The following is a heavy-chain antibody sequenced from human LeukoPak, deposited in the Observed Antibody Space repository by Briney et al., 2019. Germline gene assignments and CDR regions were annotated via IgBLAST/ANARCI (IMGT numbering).Heavy chain of an antibody. D-gene: IGHD1-26*01. CDR1: GFTFSSYA. J-gene: IGHJ6*02. Sequence: GGSLRLSCAASGFTFSSYAMHWVRQAPGKGLVYVSAISSNGGSTYYANSVKGRFTISRDNSKNPLYLQMGSLRAEDMAVYYCARGLNEWELLYYYYGMDVWGQGTTVTVSS. CDR3: ARGLNEWELLYYYYGMDV. V-gene: IGHV3-64*01. CDR2: ISSNGGST.